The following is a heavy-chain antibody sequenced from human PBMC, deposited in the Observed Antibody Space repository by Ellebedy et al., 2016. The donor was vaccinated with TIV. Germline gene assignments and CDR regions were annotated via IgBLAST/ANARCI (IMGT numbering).Heavy chain of an antibody. Sequence: PGGSLRLSCKGSGYSFTSHWIGWVRQMPGKGLEWMGIIYPGDSDTRYSPSFQGQVTISADKSISTAYLQWSSLKASDTAMYYCARRPSYEDDAFDIWGQGTMVTVSS. V-gene: IGHV5-51*01. CDR1: GYSFTSHW. D-gene: IGHD5-12*01. CDR2: IYPGDSDT. CDR3: ARRPSYEDDAFDI. J-gene: IGHJ3*02.